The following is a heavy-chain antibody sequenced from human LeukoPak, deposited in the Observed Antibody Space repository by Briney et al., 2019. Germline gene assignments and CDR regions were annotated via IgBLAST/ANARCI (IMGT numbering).Heavy chain of an antibody. J-gene: IGHJ3*02. CDR2: IYSGGST. V-gene: IGHV3-66*01. CDR3: ARFRGYYASDI. CDR1: GFTVSSNY. D-gene: IGHD1-26*01. Sequence: PGGSLRLSCAASGFTVSSNYMSWVRQAPGKGLEWVSVIYSGGSTYYADSVKGRLTISRDNSKNTLYLQMNSLRAEDTAVYYCARFRGYYASDIWGQGTMVTVSS.